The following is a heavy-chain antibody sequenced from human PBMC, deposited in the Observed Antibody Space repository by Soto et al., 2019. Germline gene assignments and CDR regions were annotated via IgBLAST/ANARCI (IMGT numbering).Heavy chain of an antibody. CDR3: ARVGSSGWYDY. CDR2: IYYSGST. J-gene: IGHJ4*02. V-gene: IGHV4-59*01. Sequence: SETLSLTCTVSGGSISSYYWSWIRQPPGKGLEWIGYIYYSGSTNYNPSLKSRVTISVDTSKNQFSLKLSSVTAADTAVYYCARVGSSGWYDYWGQGTLVTVSS. CDR1: GGSISSYY. D-gene: IGHD6-19*01.